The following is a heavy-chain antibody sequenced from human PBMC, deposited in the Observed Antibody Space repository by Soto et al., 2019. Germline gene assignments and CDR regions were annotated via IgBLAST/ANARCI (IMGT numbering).Heavy chain of an antibody. CDR3: ASAEGGIMASHSTSPLY. V-gene: IGHV4-39*01. Sequence: SETLSLTCTVSGGSISSSSYYWGWIRQPPGKGLEWIGSIYYSGSTYYNPSLKSRVTISVDTSKNQFSLKLSSVTAADTAVYYCASAEGGIMASHSTSPLYWGQGTLVTVSS. CDR2: IYYSGST. J-gene: IGHJ4*02. D-gene: IGHD3-16*01. CDR1: GGSISSSSYY.